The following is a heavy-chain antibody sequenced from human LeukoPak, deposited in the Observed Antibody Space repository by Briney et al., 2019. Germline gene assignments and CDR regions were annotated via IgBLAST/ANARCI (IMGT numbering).Heavy chain of an antibody. CDR1: GYTFTGYD. Sequence: ASVRFSCKASGYTFTGYDIDWVRHATGQGLEWMGWMNPNTGDPGYAQKFQGRVTMTRNSSIDTAYMELSGLRSEDTAVYYCTRGSLSGSSRDYWGQGTLLTVSS. V-gene: IGHV1-8*01. CDR2: MNPNTGDP. CDR3: TRGSLSGSSRDY. J-gene: IGHJ4*02. D-gene: IGHD1-26*01.